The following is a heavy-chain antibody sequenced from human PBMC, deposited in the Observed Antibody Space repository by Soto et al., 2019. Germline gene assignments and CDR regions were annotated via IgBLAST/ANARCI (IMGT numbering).Heavy chain of an antibody. CDR2: IYYSGST. CDR3: ATGDYGDYVVPFDY. J-gene: IGHJ4*02. V-gene: IGHV4-39*01. Sequence: QLQLQESGPGLVKPSETLSLTCTVSGGSISSSSYYWGWIRQPPGKGLEWIGSIYYSGSTYYNPSLKSRVTISVDTSKNQFSLKLSSVTAADTAVYYCATGDYGDYVVPFDYWGQGTLVTVSS. CDR1: GGSISSSSYY. D-gene: IGHD4-17*01.